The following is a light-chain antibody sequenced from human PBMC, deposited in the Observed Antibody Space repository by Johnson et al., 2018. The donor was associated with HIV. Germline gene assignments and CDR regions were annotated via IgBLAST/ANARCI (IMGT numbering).Light chain of an antibody. CDR1: SSNIGNNY. Sequence: QSALTQPPSVSAAPGQKVTISCSGSSSNIGNNYVSWYQQLPGTAPKLLIYENNKRPSGIPDRFSGSKSGTSATLGITGLQTGDEADYYCGTWVSSVSAPSFVGTVTTVTV. CDR2: ENN. CDR3: GTWVSSVSAPSF. J-gene: IGLJ1*01. V-gene: IGLV1-51*02.